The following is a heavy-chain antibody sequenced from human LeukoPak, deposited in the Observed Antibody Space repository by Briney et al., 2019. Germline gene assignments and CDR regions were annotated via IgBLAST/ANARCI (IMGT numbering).Heavy chain of an antibody. V-gene: IGHV4-30-4*01. CDR3: ARVGAREAVDP. CDR2: IYYSGST. CDR1: GGSISSGDYY. D-gene: IGHD4/OR15-4a*01. Sequence: SETLSLTCTVSGGSISSGDYYWSWIRQPPGKGLEWIGYIYYSGSTYYNPSLKSRVTISVDRSKNQFSLKLSSVTAADTAVYYCARVGAREAVDPLGQGTLVTVSS. J-gene: IGHJ5*02.